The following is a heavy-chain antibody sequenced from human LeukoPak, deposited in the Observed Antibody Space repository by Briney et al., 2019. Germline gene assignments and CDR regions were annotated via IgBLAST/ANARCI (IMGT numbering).Heavy chain of an antibody. CDR1: GGSISSGSYY. D-gene: IGHD3-9*01. CDR3: ARGEGRYFDWLLVPYYYYYMDV. V-gene: IGHV4-61*02. J-gene: IGHJ6*03. CDR2: IYTSGST. Sequence: SETLSLTCTVSGGSISSGSYYWSWVRQPAGKGLEWIGRIYTSGSTNYNPSLKSRVTISVDTSKNQFSLKLSSVTAADTAVYYCARGEGRYFDWLLVPYYYYYMDVWGKGTTVTISS.